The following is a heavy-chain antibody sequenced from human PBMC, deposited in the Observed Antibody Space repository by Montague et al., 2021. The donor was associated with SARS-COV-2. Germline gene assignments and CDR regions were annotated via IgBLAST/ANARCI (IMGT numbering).Heavy chain of an antibody. Sequence: SLRLSCAAAGFTFTSYWMSWVRQAPGKGLEWVANIKQDGSEKYYVDSVKGRFTIARDNAKNSLYLQMNSLRAEDTAVYYCARVPSSSWYFDSWGQGTLVTVSS. CDR1: GFTFTSYW. D-gene: IGHD6-13*01. CDR2: IKQDGSEK. V-gene: IGHV3-7*01. CDR3: ARVPSSSWYFDS. J-gene: IGHJ4*02.